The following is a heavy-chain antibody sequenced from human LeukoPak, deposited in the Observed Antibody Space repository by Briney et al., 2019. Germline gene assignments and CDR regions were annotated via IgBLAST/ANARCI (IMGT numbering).Heavy chain of an antibody. J-gene: IGHJ4*02. Sequence: PSETLSLTCTVSGGSISSSSYYWGWIRQPPGKGLEWIGSIYYSGSTYYNPSLKSRVTISVDTSKSQFSLKLSSVTAADTAVYYCARRYREEGSYAYWGQGTLVTVSS. CDR2: IYYSGST. CDR1: GGSISSSSYY. V-gene: IGHV4-39*01. D-gene: IGHD3-16*01. CDR3: ARRYREEGSYAY.